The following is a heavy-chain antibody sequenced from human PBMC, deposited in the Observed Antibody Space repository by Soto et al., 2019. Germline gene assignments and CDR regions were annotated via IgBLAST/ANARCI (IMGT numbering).Heavy chain of an antibody. Sequence: ASVKVSCKASGYTFTGYYMHWVRQAPGQGLEWVGWINPNSGGTNYAQKFQGRVTMTRDTSISTAYMELSRLRSDDTAVYYCARAVAARPFYYYYYGMDVWGQGTTVTVSS. V-gene: IGHV1-2*02. CDR3: ARAVAARPFYYYYYGMDV. D-gene: IGHD6-6*01. CDR2: INPNSGGT. J-gene: IGHJ6*02. CDR1: GYTFTGYY.